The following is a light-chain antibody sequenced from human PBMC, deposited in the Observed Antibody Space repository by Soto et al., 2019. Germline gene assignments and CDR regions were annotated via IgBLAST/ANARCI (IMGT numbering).Light chain of an antibody. Sequence: ETVMTQSPHTLSVSPGESATLSCRASQDVSTNLAWFHQKPGQTPRLVLYGASKSATGIPARFSGSGSGRHFTLTISSLQSEDFGVYYCQHYNNWPPYSFGQGTKVDIK. CDR2: GAS. V-gene: IGKV3-15*01. J-gene: IGKJ2*03. CDR3: QHYNNWPPYS. CDR1: QDVSTN.